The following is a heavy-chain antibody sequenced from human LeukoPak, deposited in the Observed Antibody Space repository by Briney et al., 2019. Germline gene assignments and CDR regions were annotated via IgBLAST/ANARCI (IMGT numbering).Heavy chain of an antibody. CDR1: GYTFTSYG. D-gene: IGHD3-10*01. Sequence: ASVKVSCKASGYTFTSYGINWVRQAPGQGLEWMGWISAYNGNTNYAQKLQGRVTMTTDTSTGTAYMELRSLRSGDTAVYYCARGFAPMDPIDYWGQGTLVTVSS. J-gene: IGHJ4*02. CDR3: ARGFAPMDPIDY. CDR2: ISAYNGNT. V-gene: IGHV1-18*01.